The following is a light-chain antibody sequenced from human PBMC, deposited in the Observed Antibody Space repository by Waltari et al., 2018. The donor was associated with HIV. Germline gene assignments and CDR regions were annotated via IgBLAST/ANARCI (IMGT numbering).Light chain of an antibody. CDR3: ATWDDWLSGWV. CDR2: RNN. Sequence: QSVVTQPPSASGTPGQRVTISCSGSSVGSNYVYWYQQLPGTAPKLLIYRNNQRPSGVPYRFSGSRSDTSVSLAISGLRSEDEADYYCATWDDWLSGWVFGGGTKLTVL. CDR1: SVGSNY. V-gene: IGLV1-47*01. J-gene: IGLJ3*02.